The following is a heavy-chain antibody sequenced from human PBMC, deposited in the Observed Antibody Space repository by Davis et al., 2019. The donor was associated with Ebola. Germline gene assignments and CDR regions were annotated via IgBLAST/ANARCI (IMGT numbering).Heavy chain of an antibody. Sequence: MPSETLSLTCAVYGGSFTGYYWSWIRQPPGKGLEWIGEINHSGSTNYNPSLKSRVTISVDTSKNQFSLKLSSVTAADTAVYYCARGLSGWHPHDAFDIWGQGTMVTVSS. V-gene: IGHV4-34*01. CDR3: ARGLSGWHPHDAFDI. CDR1: GGSFTGYY. CDR2: INHSGST. D-gene: IGHD6-19*01. J-gene: IGHJ3*02.